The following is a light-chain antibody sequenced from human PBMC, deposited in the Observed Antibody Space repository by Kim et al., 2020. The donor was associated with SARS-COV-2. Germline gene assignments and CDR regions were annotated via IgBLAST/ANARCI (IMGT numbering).Light chain of an antibody. CDR3: SSYTSSSTRV. J-gene: IGLJ3*02. CDR1: CSDVGGYTY. Sequence: GQSMTSSCTETCSDVGGYTYVAWYQQHPGKATKLMIYGVSNRPSGVSNRFAGSKSGNTASLTISGLQAEDEADYYCSSYTSSSTRVFGGGTQLTVL. V-gene: IGLV2-14*03. CDR2: GVS.